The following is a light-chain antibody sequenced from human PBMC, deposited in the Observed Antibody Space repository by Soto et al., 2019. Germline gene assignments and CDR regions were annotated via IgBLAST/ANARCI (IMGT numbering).Light chain of an antibody. Sequence: EIVLTQSPGTLSLSPGERATLSCRASQSVSNNYLAWYQQKPGQAPRLIIYGASNRATGIPDRFSGSGSGTEFTLTISSLQSEDFAVYYCQQYNNWPLTXGGGTKVDIK. CDR2: GAS. V-gene: IGKV3D-15*01. CDR1: QSVSNN. CDR3: QQYNNWPLT. J-gene: IGKJ4*01.